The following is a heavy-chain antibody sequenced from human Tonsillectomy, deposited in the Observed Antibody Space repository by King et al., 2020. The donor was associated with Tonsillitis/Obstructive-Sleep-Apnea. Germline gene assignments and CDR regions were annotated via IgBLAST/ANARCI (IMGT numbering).Heavy chain of an antibody. CDR1: GFTFGDYA. Sequence: VQLVESGGGLVQPGRSLRLSCTASGFTFGDYAMSWVRQAPGKGLEWVGFIRSKAYGGTTEYAASVKGRFTIPRDDSKSIAYLQMNSLKTEDTAVYYCTSQIAAAGWNYGMDVWGQGTTVTVSS. CDR3: TSQIAAAGWNYGMDV. J-gene: IGHJ6*02. V-gene: IGHV3-49*04. D-gene: IGHD6-13*01. CDR2: IRSKAYGGTT.